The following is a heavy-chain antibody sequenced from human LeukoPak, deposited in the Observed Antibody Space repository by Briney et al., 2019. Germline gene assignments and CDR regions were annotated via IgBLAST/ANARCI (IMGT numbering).Heavy chain of an antibody. CDR1: GFTLSSYA. J-gene: IGHJ5*02. Sequence: GGSLRLSCAASGFTLSSYAMSWVRQAPGKGLEWVSLISGNAGSTYYADSVKGRFTISRDNAKNSLYLQMNSLGAKDTAVYYCAKLPDYYFPWFDPWGQGTLVTVSS. CDR2: ISGNAGST. V-gene: IGHV3-23*01. D-gene: IGHD2-21*02. CDR3: AKLPDYYFPWFDP.